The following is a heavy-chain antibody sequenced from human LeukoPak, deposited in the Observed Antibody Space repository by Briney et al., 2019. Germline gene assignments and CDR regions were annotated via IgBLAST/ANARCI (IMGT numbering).Heavy chain of an antibody. CDR2: ISNGGSPT. J-gene: IGHJ5*02. Sequence: GSLRLSCVASGYTFSPYWMSWVRQTPGKGLEWVASISNGGSPTYYVDSVRGRFTISRDDAKNSLFLYMNSLRADDTAVYYCTRENYVPDSWGQGTLVTVSS. V-gene: IGHV3-7*03. CDR1: GYTFSPYW. CDR3: TRENYVPDS. D-gene: IGHD3-10*02.